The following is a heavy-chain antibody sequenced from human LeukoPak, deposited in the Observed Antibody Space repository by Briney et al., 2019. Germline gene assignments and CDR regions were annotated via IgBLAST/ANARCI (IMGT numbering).Heavy chain of an antibody. J-gene: IGHJ4*02. CDR2: IYSGGST. CDR1: GFTVSSNY. V-gene: IGHV3-53*01. D-gene: IGHD6-19*01. CDR3: ARGGIAVAGRKPPTTSWDY. Sequence: GGSLRLSCAASGFTVSSNYMSWVRQAPGKGLEWVSVIYSGGSTYYADSVKGRFTIPRDNSKNTLYLQMNSLRAEDTAVYYCARGGIAVAGRKPPTTSWDYWGQGTLVTVSS.